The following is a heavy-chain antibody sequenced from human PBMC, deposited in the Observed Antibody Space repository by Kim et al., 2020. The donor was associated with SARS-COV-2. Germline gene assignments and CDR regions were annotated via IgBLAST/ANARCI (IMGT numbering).Heavy chain of an antibody. CDR3: AKGHDVYDYVWGSYRSPSYGMDV. CDR1: GFTFSSYG. CDR2: ISYDGSNK. V-gene: IGHV3-30*18. J-gene: IGHJ6*02. Sequence: GGSLRLSCAASGFTFSSYGMHWVRQAPGKGLEWVAVISYDGSNKYYADSVKGRFTISRDNSKNTLYLQMNSLRAEDTAVYYCAKGHDVYDYVWGSYRSPSYGMDVWGQGTTVTVSS. D-gene: IGHD3-16*02.